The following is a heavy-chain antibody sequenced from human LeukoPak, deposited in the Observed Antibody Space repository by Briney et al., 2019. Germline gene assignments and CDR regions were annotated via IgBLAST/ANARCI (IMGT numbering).Heavy chain of an antibody. Sequence: PSETLSLTCTVSGGSISSGNYYWSWIRQPPGKGLEWIGYIYYSGTTFYNPSLKSRVTISVDTSKNQFSLKLSSVTAADTAVYYCARVPIRERESYFDYWGQGTLVTVSS. CDR2: IYYSGTT. J-gene: IGHJ4*02. CDR3: ARVPIRERESYFDY. V-gene: IGHV4-30-4*01. D-gene: IGHD1-1*01. CDR1: GGSISSGNYY.